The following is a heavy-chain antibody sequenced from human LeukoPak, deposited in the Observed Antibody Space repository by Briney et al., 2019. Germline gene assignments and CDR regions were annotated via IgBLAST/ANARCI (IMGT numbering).Heavy chain of an antibody. Sequence: GESLKISCKGSGYSFTSYWIGWVRQMPGKGLEWMGIIYPGDSDTRYSPSFQGQVTISADKSISTAYLQWSSLKASDTAMYYCARQKQQIAAAGTGNWFDPWGQGTLVTVSS. D-gene: IGHD6-13*01. CDR3: ARQKQQIAAAGTGNWFDP. CDR2: IYPGDSDT. J-gene: IGHJ5*02. CDR1: GYSFTSYW. V-gene: IGHV5-51*01.